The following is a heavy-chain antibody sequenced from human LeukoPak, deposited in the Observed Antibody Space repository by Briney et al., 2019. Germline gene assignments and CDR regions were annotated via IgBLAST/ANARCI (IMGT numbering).Heavy chain of an antibody. D-gene: IGHD3-3*01. J-gene: IGHJ4*02. CDR1: GYTSTGYY. CDR2: INPNSGGA. V-gene: IGHV1-2*02. Sequence: GASVKVSCKASGYTSTGYYMHWVRQAPGQGLEWMGWINPNSGGANYAQKFQGRVTMTRDTSISTAYMELSRLRSDDTAVYYCARDHYDFWSGYSAPIDYWGQGTLVTVSS. CDR3: ARDHYDFWSGYSAPIDY.